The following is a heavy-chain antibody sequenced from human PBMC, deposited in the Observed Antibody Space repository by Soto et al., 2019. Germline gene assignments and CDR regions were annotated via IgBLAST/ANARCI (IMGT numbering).Heavy chain of an antibody. CDR3: ARGTAEGTWIQLWLRIPRVIDY. CDR1: GFTFSSYE. D-gene: IGHD5-18*01. CDR2: ISSSGSTI. Sequence: PGGSLRLSCAASGFTFSSYEMNWVRQAPGKGLEWVSYISSSGSTIYYADSVKGRFTISRDNAKNSLSLQMNSLRAEDTAVYYCARGTAEGTWIQLWLRIPRVIDYWGQGTLVTVSS. J-gene: IGHJ4*02. V-gene: IGHV3-48*03.